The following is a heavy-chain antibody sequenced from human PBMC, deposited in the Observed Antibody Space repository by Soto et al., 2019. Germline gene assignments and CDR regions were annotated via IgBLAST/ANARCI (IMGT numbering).Heavy chain of an antibody. V-gene: IGHV1-24*01. D-gene: IGHD3-3*01. CDR3: ATDSVSNYDFWSGYTPALAY. Sequence: ASVKVSCKVSGYTLTELSIHWVRQAPGKGLEWMGGFDPEDGETIYAQKFQGRVTMTEDTSTDTAYMELSSLRSEDTAVYYCATDSVSNYDFWSGYTPALAYWGQGTLVTVSS. CDR1: GYTLTELS. J-gene: IGHJ4*02. CDR2: FDPEDGET.